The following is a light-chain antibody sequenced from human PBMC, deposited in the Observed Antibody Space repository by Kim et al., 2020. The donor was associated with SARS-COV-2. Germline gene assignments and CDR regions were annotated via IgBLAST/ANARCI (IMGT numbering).Light chain of an antibody. V-gene: IGKV3-20*01. CDR2: GAS. CDR3: QQYGSSPLT. CDR1: QSVSSSY. Sequence: SPGEGATLSCRASQSVSSSYLAWYQQKPGQAPRLLIYGASSRATGIPDRFSGSGSGTDFTLTISRLEPEDFAVYYCQQYGSSPLTFSGGTKVDIK. J-gene: IGKJ4*01.